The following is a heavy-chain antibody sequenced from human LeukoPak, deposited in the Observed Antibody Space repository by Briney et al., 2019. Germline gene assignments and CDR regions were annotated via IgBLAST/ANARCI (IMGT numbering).Heavy chain of an antibody. CDR2: INPSGYNP. D-gene: IGHD3-3*01. J-gene: IGHJ5*02. CDR3: AKCARTPEGWSGWCNWFDT. CDR1: GLTFNNYA. V-gene: IGHV3-23*01. Sequence: RGSLTLAWAPSGLTFNNYATNWDRQAPGEVLGWVSSINPSGYNPYYANSVKGRFTISRDNSKNKLYLQMNSLRADDTALYFCAKCARTPEGWSGWCNWFDTWGQGTLVTVSS.